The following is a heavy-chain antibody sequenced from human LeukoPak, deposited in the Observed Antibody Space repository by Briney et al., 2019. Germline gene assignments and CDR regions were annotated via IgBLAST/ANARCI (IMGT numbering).Heavy chain of an antibody. CDR1: GYTFTSYD. D-gene: IGHD2-2*01. J-gene: IGHJ4*02. V-gene: IGHV1-8*01. Sequence: ASVKVSCKASGYTFTSYDINCVRQATGQGLEWMGWMNPSSGNTGYAQKFQGRVTMTRNTSISTAYMELSGLRSEDTALYYCAKATRVSTSSKYYFDNWGQGTLVTVSS. CDR3: AKATRVSTSSKYYFDN. CDR2: MNPSSGNT.